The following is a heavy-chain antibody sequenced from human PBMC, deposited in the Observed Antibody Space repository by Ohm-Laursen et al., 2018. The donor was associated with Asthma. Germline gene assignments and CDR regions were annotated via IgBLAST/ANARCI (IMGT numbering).Heavy chain of an antibody. V-gene: IGHV5-51*01. CDR3: ARHRIALEMATIDSSASDY. CDR2: IYPGDSDT. Sequence: ESLKISCKGSGYSFTSYWIGWVRQMPGKGLEWMGIIYPGDSDTRYSPSFQGQVTISADKSISTAYLQWSSLKASDTAMYYCARHRIALEMATIDSSASDYWGQGTLVTVSS. J-gene: IGHJ4*02. CDR1: GYSFTSYW. D-gene: IGHD5-24*01.